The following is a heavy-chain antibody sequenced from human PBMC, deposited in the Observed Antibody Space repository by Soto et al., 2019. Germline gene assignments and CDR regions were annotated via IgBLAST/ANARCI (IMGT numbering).Heavy chain of an antibody. CDR3: ARANNLYGMRG. CDR1: GGTFSSYA. D-gene: IGHD1-20*01. Sequence: QVQLVQSGAEVKKPGSSVKVSCKASGGTFSSYAISWVRQAPGQGLEWMGGIIPIFGTANYAQKFQGRVTITADESTRTRYMERSRLRSEDKAVCCWARANNLYGMRGWGKGNTVTVSS. J-gene: IGHJ6*04. CDR2: IIPIFGTA. V-gene: IGHV1-69*12.